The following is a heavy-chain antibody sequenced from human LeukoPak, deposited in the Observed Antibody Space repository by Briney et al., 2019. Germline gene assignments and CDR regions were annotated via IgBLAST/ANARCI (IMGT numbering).Heavy chain of an antibody. CDR1: GDTFSSYA. D-gene: IGHD5-12*01. J-gene: IGHJ4*02. Sequence: SVKISCKASGDTFSSYAISWVRQAPGQGLEWMGRIIPILGIANYAQKFQGRVTITADKSTSTAYMELSSLRSEDTAVYYCAGRATTKDPFDYWGQGTLVTVSS. CDR2: IIPILGIA. V-gene: IGHV1-69*04. CDR3: AGRATTKDPFDY.